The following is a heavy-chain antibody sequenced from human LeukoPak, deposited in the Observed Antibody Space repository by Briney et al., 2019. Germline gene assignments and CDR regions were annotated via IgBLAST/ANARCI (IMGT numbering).Heavy chain of an antibody. D-gene: IGHD2-2*02. V-gene: IGHV3-21*01. Sequence: GGSLRPSCAASGFTFSSYSMNWVRQAPGKGLEWVSSINNVGSYIYYAESVKGRFTISRDNAKNSLYLQMNSLRAEDTAVYYCARDGRYCSSTSCYRETWFDPWGQGTLVTVSS. CDR1: GFTFSSYS. CDR2: INNVGSYI. J-gene: IGHJ5*02. CDR3: ARDGRYCSSTSCYRETWFDP.